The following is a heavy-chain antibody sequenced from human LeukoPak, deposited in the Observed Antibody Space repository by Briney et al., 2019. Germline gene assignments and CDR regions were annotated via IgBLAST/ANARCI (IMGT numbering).Heavy chain of an antibody. Sequence: PGGSLRLSCAASGFTFSSHGFYCVRQAPGKGLEWVAVIWYDGSKKYYADSVKGRSTISRDNSKNTQYLEMNSLRAEDTAVYYCARDVSYNSLDYWGQGTLVTVSS. J-gene: IGHJ4*02. D-gene: IGHD6-13*01. CDR3: ARDVSYNSLDY. CDR1: GFTFSSHG. V-gene: IGHV3-33*01. CDR2: IWYDGSKK.